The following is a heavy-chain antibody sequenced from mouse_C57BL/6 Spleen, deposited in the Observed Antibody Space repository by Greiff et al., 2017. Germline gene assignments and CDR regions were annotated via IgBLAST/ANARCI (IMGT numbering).Heavy chain of an antibody. Sequence: QVQLQQPGAELVRPGTSVKLSCKASGYTFTSYWMHWVKQRPGQGLEWIGVVDPSDSYPYYNQKFKGKATLHVDTSSSTSYMQLSSLTSEYSAVYYCARGYGSSYYAMDYWGQGTSVTGSS. D-gene: IGHD1-1*01. CDR2: VDPSDSYP. CDR1: GYTFTSYW. V-gene: IGHV1-59*01. J-gene: IGHJ4*01. CDR3: ARGYGSSYYAMDY.